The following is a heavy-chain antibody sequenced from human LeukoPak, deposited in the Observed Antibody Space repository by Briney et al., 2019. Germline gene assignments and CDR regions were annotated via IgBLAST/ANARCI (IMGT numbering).Heavy chain of an antibody. V-gene: IGHV3-7*03. D-gene: IGHD6-13*01. CDR3: AKGTRGYSSSQLGIDY. Sequence: PGGSLRLSCAASGFTFSSYWMSWVRQAPGKGLEWVANIKEDGSKRYYVDSVKGRFTISRDNSKNTLYLQMNSLRAEDTAVYYCAKGTRGYSSSQLGIDYWGQGTLVIVSS. CDR1: GFTFSSYW. CDR2: IKEDGSKR. J-gene: IGHJ4*02.